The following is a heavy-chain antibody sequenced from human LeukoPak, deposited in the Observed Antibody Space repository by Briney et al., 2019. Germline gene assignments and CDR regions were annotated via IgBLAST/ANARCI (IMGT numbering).Heavy chain of an antibody. CDR2: ISYDGSNK. J-gene: IGHJ3*02. D-gene: IGHD4-17*01. Sequence: PGRSLRLSCAASGFTFSSYGMHWVRQAPGKGLEWVAVISYDGSNKYYADSVKGRFTISRDNSKNTLYLQMNSLRAEDTAVYYCARVSPLWLTTVTTNAFDIWGQGTMVTVSS. CDR1: GFTFSSYG. CDR3: ARVSPLWLTTVTTNAFDI. V-gene: IGHV3-30*03.